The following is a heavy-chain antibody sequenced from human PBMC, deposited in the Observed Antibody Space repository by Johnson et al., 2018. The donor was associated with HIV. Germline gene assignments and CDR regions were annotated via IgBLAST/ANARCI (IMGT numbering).Heavy chain of an antibody. CDR3: TRVPRKGCRPYAFDI. CDR1: GFTFSSYW. CDR2: IKQGGREK. D-gene: IGHD2-15*01. V-gene: IGHV3-7*05. J-gene: IGHJ3*02. Sequence: VQLVESGGGLVQPGGSLRLSCAASGFTFSSYWMSWVRQAPGKGLEWVANIKQGGREKYYVDSLKGRFTISRVNSKNTQYLQMNSLRAEDTAVYYCTRVPRKGCRPYAFDIWGQGTVVTVSS.